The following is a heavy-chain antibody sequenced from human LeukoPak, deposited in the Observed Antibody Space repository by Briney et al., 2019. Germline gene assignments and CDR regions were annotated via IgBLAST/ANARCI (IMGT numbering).Heavy chain of an antibody. CDR1: GFSFSRYA. J-gene: IGHJ3*01. V-gene: IGHV3-23*01. CDR2: VSGSGGST. Sequence: GGSLRLSCAASGFSFSRYAMSWVRQAPGKGLEWVSSVSGSGGSTYYADSVKGLFTISRDNSKNTLYLQMNSLRAEDTAVYYCAKRMIRGVNHDAFDLWGQGTMVTVSS. CDR3: AKRMIRGVNHDAFDL. D-gene: IGHD3-10*01.